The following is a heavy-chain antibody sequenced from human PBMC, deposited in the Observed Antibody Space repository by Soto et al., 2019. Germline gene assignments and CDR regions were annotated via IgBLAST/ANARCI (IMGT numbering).Heavy chain of an antibody. CDR1: GYNFTDFS. V-gene: IGHV1-18*01. CDR2: ISPYYGNT. CDR3: VRVGGSGWTLDF. J-gene: IGHJ4*02. D-gene: IGHD6-25*01. Sequence: ASVKVSCKTSGYNFTDFSITWVRQAPGQGLEWMGWISPYYGNTKSSQNLQGRVTITRDTSASTVYMELSSLRSEDTAVYYCVRVGGSGWTLDFWGQGTLVTVSS.